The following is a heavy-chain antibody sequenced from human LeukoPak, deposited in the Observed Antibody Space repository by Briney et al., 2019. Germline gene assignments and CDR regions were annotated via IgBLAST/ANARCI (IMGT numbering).Heavy chain of an antibody. J-gene: IGHJ6*02. V-gene: IGHV1-46*02. CDR3: ARDSGNYHYDMDV. CDR1: GYSFNSHH. D-gene: IGHD3-10*01. Sequence: GASVKVSCKSSGYSFNSHHVHWVRQAPGQGLEWMGINFFHDGATSNTQKFPGRLTMTRDTSTSTVYMELSSLRSEDTAVYYCARDSGNYHYDMDVWGQGTTVIVSS. CDR2: NFFHDGAT.